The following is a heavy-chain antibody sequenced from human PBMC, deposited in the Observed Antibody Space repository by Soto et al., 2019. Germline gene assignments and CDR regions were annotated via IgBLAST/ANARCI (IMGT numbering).Heavy chain of an antibody. CDR2: ISGFNGNT. V-gene: IGHV1-18*01. Sequence: QVQLVQSGAEVKKPGASVKVSCKASGYTFNFYGITWVRQAPGQGLEWMGWISGFNGNTNYAADLQGRVTLTTDTSTSTAYMELRGLRSDDTAVYYCASIGVSSGHECSDFDSWGQGTLVTVSS. CDR1: GYTFNFYG. CDR3: ASIGVSSGHECSDFDS. D-gene: IGHD2-8*01. J-gene: IGHJ4*02.